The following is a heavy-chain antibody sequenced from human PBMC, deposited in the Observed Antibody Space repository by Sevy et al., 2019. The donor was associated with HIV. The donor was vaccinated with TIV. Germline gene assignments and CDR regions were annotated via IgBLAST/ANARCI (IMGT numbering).Heavy chain of an antibody. V-gene: IGHV3-66*01. D-gene: IGHD5-18*01. Sequence: GGSLRLSCAASGFTVSSNYMTWVRQVPGKGLEGVSVIYSDGTTYHADSVKDRFTISRDNPKNTLYLQMNSLRAEDTAVYYCARGKSGYGYALNYWGQGTLVTVSS. CDR3: ARGKSGYGYALNY. CDR2: IYSDGTT. CDR1: GFTVSSNY. J-gene: IGHJ4*02.